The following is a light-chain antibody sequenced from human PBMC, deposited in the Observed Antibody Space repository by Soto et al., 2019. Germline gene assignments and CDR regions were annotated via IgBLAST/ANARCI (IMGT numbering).Light chain of an antibody. Sequence: EVVLTQTPGTLSLSPGERATVSCRASQTVSRNYLAWYQKKPGQAPRLLIYGASTRATGIPDRFTGSGSGTDFTLTITRLEPEDFAVYYCQLYSRSPRQITFGQGTRLEIK. J-gene: IGKJ5*01. V-gene: IGKV3-20*01. CDR2: GAS. CDR3: QLYSRSPRQIT. CDR1: QTVSRNY.